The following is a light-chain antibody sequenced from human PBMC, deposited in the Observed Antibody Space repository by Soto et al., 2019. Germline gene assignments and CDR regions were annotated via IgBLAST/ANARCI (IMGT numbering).Light chain of an antibody. CDR3: SSYTSTSTLEV. J-gene: IGLJ1*01. Sequence: QSVLTQPASVSGSPGQSITSSCTGTSSDVGAYNYVSWFQQHPDKAPKLMIYDVSNRPSGVSNRFSGSKSGNTASLTISGLQAEDEADYYCSSYTSTSTLEVFGTGTKLTVL. V-gene: IGLV2-14*01. CDR1: SSDVGAYNY. CDR2: DVS.